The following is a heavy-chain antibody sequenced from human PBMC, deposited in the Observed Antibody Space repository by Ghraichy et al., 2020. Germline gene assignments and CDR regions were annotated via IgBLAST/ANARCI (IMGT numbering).Heavy chain of an antibody. D-gene: IGHD3-3*01. V-gene: IGHV3-48*03. CDR1: GFTFSSYE. CDR2: ISSSGSTI. J-gene: IGHJ4*02. CDR3: ARAIYDVWSGYLDY. Sequence: GGSLRLSCAASGFTFSSYEMNWVRQAPGKGLEWVSYISSSGSTIYYADSVKGRFTISRDNAKNSLYLQMNSLRDEDTAVYYCARAIYDVWSGYLDYWGQGTLVTVSS.